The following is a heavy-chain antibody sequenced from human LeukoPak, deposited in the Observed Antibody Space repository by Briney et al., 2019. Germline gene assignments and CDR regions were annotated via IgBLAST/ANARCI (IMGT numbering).Heavy chain of an antibody. CDR2: IYTSGST. CDR3: AKGAGGNIVFEIDY. J-gene: IGHJ4*02. V-gene: IGHV4-61*02. CDR1: GGSISSGSYY. Sequence: SQTLSLTCTVSGGSISSGSYYWSWIRQPAGKGLEWIGRIYTSGSTNYNPSLKSRVTISVDTSKNQFSLKLSSVTAADTAVYYCAKGAGGNIVFEIDYWGQGTLVTVSS. D-gene: IGHD2-21*01.